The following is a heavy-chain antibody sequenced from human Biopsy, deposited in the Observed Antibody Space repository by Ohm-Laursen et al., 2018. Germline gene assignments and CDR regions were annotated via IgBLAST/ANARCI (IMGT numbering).Heavy chain of an antibody. CDR3: ARGQDSSYLAYGMDV. Sequence: GTLSLTCTVSGGSISSHYWSWIRQPPGKGLEWIGYIYNRGSTKYNSSLKSRVTISVDTSKNQFSLTVRSVTAADTAMYYCARGQDSSYLAYGMDVWGQGTTINV. CDR1: GGSISSHY. V-gene: IGHV4-59*11. J-gene: IGHJ6*02. D-gene: IGHD6-19*01. CDR2: IYNRGST.